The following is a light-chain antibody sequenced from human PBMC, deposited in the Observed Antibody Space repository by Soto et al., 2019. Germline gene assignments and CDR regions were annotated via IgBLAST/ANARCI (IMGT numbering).Light chain of an antibody. CDR3: QEYGGSPRT. CDR2: GAS. CDR1: QSISSNF. V-gene: IGKV3-20*01. Sequence: EIVLTQSPGTLSLSPGEGATLSCRASQSISSNFLAWYQQKRGQAPRLLIHGASNRATGIPDRFSGSASGTAFTLTITRAEPEDFAVYYCQEYGGSPRTFGQGTKVE. J-gene: IGKJ1*01.